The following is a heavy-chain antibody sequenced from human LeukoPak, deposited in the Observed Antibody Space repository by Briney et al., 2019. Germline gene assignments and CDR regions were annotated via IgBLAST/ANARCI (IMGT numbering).Heavy chain of an antibody. CDR3: ASRCGDSHRENYYYYMDV. D-gene: IGHD4-17*01. V-gene: IGHV4-34*08. CDR2: INHSGSN. J-gene: IGHJ6*03. CDR1: GFTFRDYY. Sequence: LRLPCAASGFTFRDYYMSWMRQPPGKGLEGIGEINHSGSNNYNPSLTSRDTISVDTSKNQVSLKLGYVTAADTAVYYCASRCGDSHRENYYYYMDVWGKGTTVTVSS.